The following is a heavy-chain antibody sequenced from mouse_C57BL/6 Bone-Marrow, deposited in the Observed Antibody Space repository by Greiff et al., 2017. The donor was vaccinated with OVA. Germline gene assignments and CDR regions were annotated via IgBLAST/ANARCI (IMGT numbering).Heavy chain of an antibody. Sequence: LVESGAELVKPGASVKLSCKASGYTFTSYWMHWVKQRPGQGLEWIGMIHPNSGSTNYNEKFKSKATLTVDKSSSTAYMQLSSLTSEDSAVYYCAMLTGRMDYWGQGTSVTVSS. D-gene: IGHD4-1*01. J-gene: IGHJ4*01. CDR2: IHPNSGST. CDR1: GYTFTSYW. V-gene: IGHV1-64*01. CDR3: AMLTGRMDY.